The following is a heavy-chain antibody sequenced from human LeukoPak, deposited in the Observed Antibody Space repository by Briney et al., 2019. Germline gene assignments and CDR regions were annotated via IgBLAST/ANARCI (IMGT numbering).Heavy chain of an antibody. CDR3: ARVSTYSAIDY. D-gene: IGHD1-26*01. V-gene: IGHV3-74*01. Sequence: GGSLRLSCAASGFTFSSYWMHWVRQGPGKGLVWVSRINSDGSSRSYADSVKGRFTISRDNAKNTLYLQMNSLRAEDTAVYYCARVSTYSAIDYWGQGTLVTVSS. CDR2: INSDGSSR. CDR1: GFTFSSYW. J-gene: IGHJ4*02.